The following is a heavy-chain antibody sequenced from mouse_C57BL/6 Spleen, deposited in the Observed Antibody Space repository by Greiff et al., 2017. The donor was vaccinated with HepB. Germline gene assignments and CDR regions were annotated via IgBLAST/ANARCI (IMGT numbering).Heavy chain of an antibody. CDR3: ARTSTVVAGNAMDY. D-gene: IGHD1-1*01. J-gene: IGHJ4*01. V-gene: IGHV1-82*01. CDR1: GYAFSSSW. CDR2: IYLGDGDT. Sequence: VKLMESGPELVKPGASVKISCKASGYAFSSSWMNWVKQRPGKGLEWIGRIYLGDGDTNYNGKFKGKATLTADKSSSTAYMQLSSLTSEDSAVYFCARTSTVVAGNAMDYWGQGTSVTVSS.